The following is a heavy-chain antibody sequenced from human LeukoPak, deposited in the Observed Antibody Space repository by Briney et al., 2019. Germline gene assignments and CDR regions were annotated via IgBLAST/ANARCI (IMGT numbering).Heavy chain of an antibody. D-gene: IGHD3-10*01. Sequence: GASVKVSCKASGYTFTGYYMHWVRQAPGQGLEWMGWINPNSGGTNYAQKFQGRVTMTRDTSISTAYMELSGLRSDDTAVYYCASELGLDYYGSGSYYPHWGQGTLVTVSS. J-gene: IGHJ4*02. CDR1: GYTFTGYY. V-gene: IGHV1-2*02. CDR3: ASELGLDYYGSGSYYPH. CDR2: INPNSGGT.